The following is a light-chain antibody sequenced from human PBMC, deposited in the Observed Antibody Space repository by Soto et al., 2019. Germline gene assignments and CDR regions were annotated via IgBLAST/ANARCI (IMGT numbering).Light chain of an antibody. CDR3: QQSYSTPQT. Sequence: DIQMTQSPSSLSASVGYRITVTCRASQVISRYLNWYQQKPGKAPKLLIYSASNLQSGVPSRISGSGYGTDFNLTISSLQPEDFATYYCQQSYSTPQTLGKGTKVEIK. V-gene: IGKV1-39*01. J-gene: IGKJ1*01. CDR1: QVISRY. CDR2: SAS.